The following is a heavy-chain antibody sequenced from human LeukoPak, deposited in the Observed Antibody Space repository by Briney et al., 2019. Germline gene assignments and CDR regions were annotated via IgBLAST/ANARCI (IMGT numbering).Heavy chain of an antibody. CDR3: ARCGAAVTTHFSH. D-gene: IGHD4-17*01. V-gene: IGHV1-18*01. J-gene: IGHJ4*02. Sequence: ASVKVSCKASGYSVSFYGITWARQAPGQGLEYLGWISASDGTTNYAQKVQDRVTMTTDTSTSTAYLELRSLRSKDTAVYYCARCGAAVTTHFSHWGQGTLVTVSS. CDR2: ISASDGTT. CDR1: GYSVSFYG.